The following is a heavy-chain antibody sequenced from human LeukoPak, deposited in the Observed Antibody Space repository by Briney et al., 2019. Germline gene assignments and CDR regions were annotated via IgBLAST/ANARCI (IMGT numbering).Heavy chain of an antibody. V-gene: IGHV4-39*07. CDR1: GGSISSTSYY. D-gene: IGHD3-16*02. CDR3: ARAKYYDYVWGSYRSQLDY. CDR2: IYYGEST. Sequence: SETLSLTCTVSGGSISSTSYYWGWIRQPPGKGLEWIGTIYYGESTYSNPSLKSRVTISLDTSKNQFSLRLTSVTAADTAVYYCARAKYYDYVWGSYRSQLDYWGQGTLVTVSS. J-gene: IGHJ4*02.